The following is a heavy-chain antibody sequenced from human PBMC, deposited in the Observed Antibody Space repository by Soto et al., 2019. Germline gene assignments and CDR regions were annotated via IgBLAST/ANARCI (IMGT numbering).Heavy chain of an antibody. Sequence: GESLKISCAASGFTFNRHPLHWVRQAPGKGLELVAVISHDGNNKYYADSVKGRFTISRDNSMNMLYLQMHGLRTEDTAIFYCARASGHIYATLHGPFDHWGQGALVTVS. D-gene: IGHD2-8*01. CDR2: ISHDGNNK. V-gene: IGHV3-30-3*01. CDR1: GFTFNRHP. CDR3: ARASGHIYATLHGPFDH. J-gene: IGHJ4*02.